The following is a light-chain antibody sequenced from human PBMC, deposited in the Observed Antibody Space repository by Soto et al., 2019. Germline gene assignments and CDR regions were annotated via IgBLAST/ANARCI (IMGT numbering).Light chain of an antibody. Sequence: ESVLTQSPGTLSLSPGERATLSCRAGQSVSSSYLAWYQQKPGQAPRLLIYGASSRATGIPDRFSGSGSGTDFTLTISRLEPEDFAVYYCQQHGSSPPWTFGQGTKVDIK. J-gene: IGKJ1*01. CDR1: QSVSSSY. CDR3: QQHGSSPPWT. V-gene: IGKV3-20*01. CDR2: GAS.